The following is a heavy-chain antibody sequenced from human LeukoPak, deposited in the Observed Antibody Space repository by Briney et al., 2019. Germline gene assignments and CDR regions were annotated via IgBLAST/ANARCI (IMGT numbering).Heavy chain of an antibody. D-gene: IGHD5-24*01. CDR1: GGTFSSYA. CDR2: IIPIFGTA. Sequence: GASVKVSCKASGGTFSSYAISWVRQAPGQGLEWMGGIIPIFGTANYAQKFQGRVTITADESTSTAYMELSSLRSEDTAVYYCARSPEMATIWYYYYGMDVWGQGTTVTVSS. J-gene: IGHJ6*02. V-gene: IGHV1-69*01. CDR3: ARSPEMATIWYYYYGMDV.